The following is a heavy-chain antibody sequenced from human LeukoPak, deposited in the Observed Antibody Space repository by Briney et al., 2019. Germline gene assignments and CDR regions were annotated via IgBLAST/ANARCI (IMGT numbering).Heavy chain of an antibody. D-gene: IGHD5-12*01. CDR3: SSSGYDRDYYYYYMDV. CDR2: IRYDGSSE. CDR1: GFTFRSYG. Sequence: GGSLRLSCVASGFTFRSYGMHWVRQAPGKGLEWVAFIRYDGSSEYYADSVKGRFTITRDNSKNTLYLQMNSLKAEDTAVYYCSSSGYDRDYYYYYMDVWGKGTTVTVSS. V-gene: IGHV3-30*02. J-gene: IGHJ6*03.